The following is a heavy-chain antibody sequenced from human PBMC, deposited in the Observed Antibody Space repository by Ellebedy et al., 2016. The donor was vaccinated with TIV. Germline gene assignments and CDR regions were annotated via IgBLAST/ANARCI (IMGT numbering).Heavy chain of an antibody. V-gene: IGHV3-9*01. D-gene: IGHD6-13*01. CDR3: ARGIAAAGTGGLYYYYYMDV. CDR2: ISWNSGSI. CDR1: GFTFDDYA. Sequence: SLKISXAASGFTFDDYAMHWVRQAPGKGLEWVSGISWNSGSIGYADSVKGRFTISRDNAKNSLYLQMNSLRAEDTALYYCARGIAAAGTGGLYYYYYMDVWGKGTTVTVSS. J-gene: IGHJ6*03.